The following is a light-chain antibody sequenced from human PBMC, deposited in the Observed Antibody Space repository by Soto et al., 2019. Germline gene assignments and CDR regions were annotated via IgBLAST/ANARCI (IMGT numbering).Light chain of an antibody. CDR2: EVS. CDR3: SSYTSSITVV. CDR1: SSDIGGYNF. V-gene: IGLV2-14*01. J-gene: IGLJ2*01. Sequence: QSALTQPASVSGSPGQSITISCTGTSSDIGGYNFVAWYQQHPGKAPKLMIYEVSNRPSGVSNRFSGSKSGNTASLTISGLQAEDKADYYCSSYTSSITVVFGGGTKLTVL.